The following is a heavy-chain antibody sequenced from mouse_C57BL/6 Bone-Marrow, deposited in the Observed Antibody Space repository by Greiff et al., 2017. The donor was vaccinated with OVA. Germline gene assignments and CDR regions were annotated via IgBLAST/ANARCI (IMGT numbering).Heavy chain of an antibody. CDR1: GYSITSGYY. CDR2: ISYDGSN. Sequence: EVNLQESGPGLVKPSQSLSLTCSVTGYSITSGYYWNWIRQFPGNKLEWMGYISYDGSNNYNPSLKNRISITRDTSKNQFFLKLNSVTTEDTATYYCARGGLWGQGTLVTVSA. V-gene: IGHV3-6*01. CDR3: ARGGL. J-gene: IGHJ3*01.